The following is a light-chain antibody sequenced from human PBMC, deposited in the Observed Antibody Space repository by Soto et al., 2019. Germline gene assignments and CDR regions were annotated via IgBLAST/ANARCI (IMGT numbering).Light chain of an antibody. CDR1: QSVSSSY. Sequence: EIVLTQSPGTLSLSPGERATLSCRASQSVSSSYLAWYQQKPGQAPRLLIYDASSRATDIPDRFSGSGSGTDFTLTSTSLEHEACAVYYCQQYGSAPPFTFGPGPKVDIK. CDR3: QQYGSAPPFT. V-gene: IGKV3-20*01. J-gene: IGKJ3*01. CDR2: DAS.